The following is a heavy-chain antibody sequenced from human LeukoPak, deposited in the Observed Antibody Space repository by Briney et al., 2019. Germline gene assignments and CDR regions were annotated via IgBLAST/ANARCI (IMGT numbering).Heavy chain of an antibody. J-gene: IGHJ5*02. CDR2: INSSGGST. CDR1: GGTFSSYA. Sequence: ASVKVSCKASGGTFSSYAISWVRQAPGQGLEWMGIINSSGGSTSYAQKFQGRVTMTRDTSTGTVYMELSSLRSEDTAVYYCARDGTVVVPAAISTYNWFDPWGQGTLVTVSS. V-gene: IGHV1-46*01. CDR3: ARDGTVVVPAAISTYNWFDP. D-gene: IGHD2-2*02.